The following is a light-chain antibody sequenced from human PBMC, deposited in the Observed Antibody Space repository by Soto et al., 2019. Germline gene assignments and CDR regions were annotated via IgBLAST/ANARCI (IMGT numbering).Light chain of an antibody. CDR1: QSVSSN. V-gene: IGKV3D-15*01. CDR2: GAS. J-gene: IGKJ2*02. Sequence: EIVMTQSPATLSVSLGERATLSCRASQSVSSNFAWYQQKPGQAPRLLIYGASTRATGIPARFSGSGSGTEFTLTISSLQSEDFAVYYCQQDNNWPPGTFGQGTKLEI. CDR3: QQDNNWPPGT.